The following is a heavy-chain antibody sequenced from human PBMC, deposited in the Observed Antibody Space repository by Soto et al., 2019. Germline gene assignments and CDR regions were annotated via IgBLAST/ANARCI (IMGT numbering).Heavy chain of an antibody. D-gene: IGHD3-10*01. Sequence: QVQLVQSGAEVKKPGSSVKVSCKASGDTFNFYSINWVRQAPGLGLEWVGRFNPILSMSNSAQKFQGRVPXTXDXXASTAYMVLSSLRSDDTAMYYCATSYGSGSRAFDYWGQGALVTVSS. CDR1: GDTFNFYS. V-gene: IGHV1-69*02. CDR2: FNPILSMS. CDR3: ATSYGSGSRAFDY. J-gene: IGHJ4*02.